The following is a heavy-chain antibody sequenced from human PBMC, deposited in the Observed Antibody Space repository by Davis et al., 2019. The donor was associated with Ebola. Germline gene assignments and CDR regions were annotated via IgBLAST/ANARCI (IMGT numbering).Heavy chain of an antibody. J-gene: IGHJ4*02. CDR1: GGTFSSYA. V-gene: IGHV1-69*04. CDR2: IIPILGIA. CDR3: ASSRDGYNSRFDY. Sequence: SVKVSCKASGGTFSSYAISWVRQAPGQGLEWMGRIIPILGIANYAQKFQGRVTITADKSTSTAYMELSGLRSEDTAVYYCASSRDGYNSRFDYWGQGTLVTVSS. D-gene: IGHD5-24*01.